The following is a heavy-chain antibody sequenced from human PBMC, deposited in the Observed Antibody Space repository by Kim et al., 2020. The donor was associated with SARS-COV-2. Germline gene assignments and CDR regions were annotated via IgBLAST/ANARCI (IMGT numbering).Heavy chain of an antibody. CDR3: ARGGYGGTSHWDYYYGMDV. CDR1: GFTFSSYS. D-gene: IGHD5-12*01. Sequence: GGSLRLSCAASGFTFSSYSMNWVRQAPGKGLEWVSSISSSSSYIYYADSVKGRFTISRDNAKNSLYLQMNSLRAEDTAVYYCARGGYGGTSHWDYYYGMDVWGQGTTVTVSS. V-gene: IGHV3-21*01. CDR2: ISSSSSYI. J-gene: IGHJ6*02.